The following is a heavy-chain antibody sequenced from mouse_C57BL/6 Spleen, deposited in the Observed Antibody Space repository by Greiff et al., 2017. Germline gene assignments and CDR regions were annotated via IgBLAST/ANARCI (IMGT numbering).Heavy chain of an antibody. D-gene: IGHD1-1*01. CDR3: ARPSTVVATDWYFDV. CDR1: GYSFTSYY. J-gene: IGHJ1*03. CDR2: LYPGSGNI. V-gene: IGHV1-66*01. Sequence: QVQLQQSGPELVKPGASVKISCKASGYSFTSYYIHWVKQRPGQGLEWIGWLYPGSGNITYNEKFKGKATLTADTSSSPAYMQLSSLTSEDSAVYYCARPSTVVATDWYFDVWGTGTTVTVAS.